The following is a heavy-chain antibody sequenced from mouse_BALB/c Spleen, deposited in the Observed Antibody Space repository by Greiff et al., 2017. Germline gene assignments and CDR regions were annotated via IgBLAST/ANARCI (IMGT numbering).Heavy chain of an antibody. V-gene: IGHV1S81*02. CDR3: ARKYYDDSSPYYFDD. Sequence: QVHVKQPGAELVKPGASVKLSCKASGYTFTSYWMHWVKQRPGQGLEWIGEINPSNGRTNYNEKFKSKATLTVDKSSSTAYMQLSSLTSEDSAVYYCARKYYDDSSPYYFDDWGQGTTLTVSS. CDR1: GYTFTSYW. D-gene: IGHD1-1*01. CDR2: INPSNGRT. J-gene: IGHJ2*01.